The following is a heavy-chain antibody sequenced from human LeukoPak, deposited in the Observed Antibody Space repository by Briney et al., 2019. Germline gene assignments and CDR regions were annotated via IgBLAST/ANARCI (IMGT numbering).Heavy chain of an antibody. CDR1: GFTSTGYY. D-gene: IGHD5-12*01. CDR3: ARVRNSGFRYVDS. CDR2: ISAYNGNT. V-gene: IGHV1-18*04. J-gene: IGHJ4*02. Sequence: ASVKVSCKASGFTSTGYYMHWVRQAPGQGLEWVGWISAYNGNTNYAQKLQGRVTMTTDTSTSTAYMDLRSLRSDDTAVYYCARVRNSGFRYVDSWGQGTLVTVSS.